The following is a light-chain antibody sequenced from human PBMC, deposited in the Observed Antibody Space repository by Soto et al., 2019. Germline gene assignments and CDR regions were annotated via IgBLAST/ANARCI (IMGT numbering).Light chain of an antibody. CDR3: SSYTDSSNYV. CDR2: QVT. V-gene: IGLV2-14*01. J-gene: IGLJ1*01. Sequence: QSVLTQPASVSGSPGQSITISCTGTSSDLAIYNYVSWYQQRPGKAPKLMIYQVTNRPSGVSNRFSGSRSGNTASLTISGLQAEDEDDYYCSSYTDSSNYVFGTGTKV. CDR1: SSDLAIYNY.